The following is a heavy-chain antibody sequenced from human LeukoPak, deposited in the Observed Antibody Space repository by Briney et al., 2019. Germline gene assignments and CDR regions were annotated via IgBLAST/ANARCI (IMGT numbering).Heavy chain of an antibody. CDR2: ISCDGSNK. CDR3: AKDGVYYFDY. D-gene: IGHD5/OR15-5a*01. CDR1: GFTFSSYA. Sequence: GGSLRLSCAASGFTFSSYAMHWVRQAPGKGLEWVAVISCDGSNKYNADSVKGRFTISRDNSKNTLYMQMNSLRAEDTAVYYCAKDGVYYFDYWGQGTLVTVSS. J-gene: IGHJ4*02. V-gene: IGHV3-30-3*01.